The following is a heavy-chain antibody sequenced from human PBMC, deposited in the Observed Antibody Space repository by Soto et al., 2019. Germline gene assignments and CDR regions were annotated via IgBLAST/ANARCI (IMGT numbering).Heavy chain of an antibody. V-gene: IGHV3-53*01. CDR2: ISSGGDP. J-gene: IGHJ4*02. CDR1: GFSISDKF. CDR3: ARDSGYSSAYWEHYFDY. Sequence: GGSLRLSCATSGFSISDKFMCWVRQAPGKGLEWISVISSGGDPSYADSVKGRFTISRDITKNTLFLQMTSLRADDTAVYFCARDSGYSSAYWEHYFDYWGQGTLVTVSS. D-gene: IGHD3-16*01.